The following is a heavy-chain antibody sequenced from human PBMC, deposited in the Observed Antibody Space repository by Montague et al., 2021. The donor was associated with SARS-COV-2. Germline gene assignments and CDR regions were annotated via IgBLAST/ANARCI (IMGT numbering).Heavy chain of an antibody. J-gene: IGHJ4*02. CDR2: ISESGSP. Sequence: SETLSLTCTVSGGSISSYYCSWIRLPPGKGLEWISNISESGSPNYNPSLSSRVTVSVDTSKSQFSLKLTSVTAADTALYYCSRYRTYLGESWWGEGTLVTVSS. V-gene: IGHV4-59*08. CDR3: SRYRTYLGESW. D-gene: IGHD3-16*01. CDR1: GGSISSYY.